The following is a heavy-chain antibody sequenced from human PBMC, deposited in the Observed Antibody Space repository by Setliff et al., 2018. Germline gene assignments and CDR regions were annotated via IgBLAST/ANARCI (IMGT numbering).Heavy chain of an antibody. V-gene: IGHV4-39*01. Sequence: ASETLSLTCTASDDSFTSSRYYWGWIRQAPGSGLEWIGSISYSGTPYYNAPVESRVTISIDTSRNQFSLELRSVTVADTATYYCVRPGGTTVVARHFDYWGAGILVTVSS. D-gene: IGHD2-15*01. J-gene: IGHJ4*01. CDR1: DDSFTSSRYY. CDR2: ISYSGTP. CDR3: VRPGGTTVVARHFDY.